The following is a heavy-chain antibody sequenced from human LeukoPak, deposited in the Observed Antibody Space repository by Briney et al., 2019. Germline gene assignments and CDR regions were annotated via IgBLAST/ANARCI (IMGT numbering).Heavy chain of an antibody. D-gene: IGHD5-18*01. CDR2: ISSSSSYI. V-gene: IGHV3-21*01. CDR1: GFTFSDYS. CDR3: ARGSRGYSYGY. Sequence: GGSLRLSCEASGFTFSDYSMNWVRQAPGKGLEWVSSISSSSSYIYYADSVKGRFTISRDNAKNSLYLQMNSLRAEDTAVYYCARGSRGYSYGYRGQGTLVTVSS. J-gene: IGHJ4*02.